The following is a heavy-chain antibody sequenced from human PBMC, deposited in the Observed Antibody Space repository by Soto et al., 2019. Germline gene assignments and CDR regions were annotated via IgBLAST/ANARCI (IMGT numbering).Heavy chain of an antibody. D-gene: IGHD6-6*01. J-gene: IGHJ4*02. CDR1: GYTFTGYY. V-gene: IGHV1-2*04. Sequence: AASVKVSCKASGYTFTGYYMHWVRQAPGQGLEWMGWINPNSGGTNYAHKFQGWVTMTRDTSISTAYMELSRLRSDDTAVYYCARSLEYSSSFPDFDYWGQGTLVTVSS. CDR2: INPNSGGT. CDR3: ARSLEYSSSFPDFDY.